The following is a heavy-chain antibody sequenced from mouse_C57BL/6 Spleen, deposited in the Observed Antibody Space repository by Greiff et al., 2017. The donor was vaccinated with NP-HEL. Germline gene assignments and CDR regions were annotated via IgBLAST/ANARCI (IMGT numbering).Heavy chain of an antibody. Sequence: DVKLVESGGGLVQPGGSLSLSCAASGFTFTDYYMSWVRQPPGKALEWLGFIRNKANGYTTEYSASVKGRFTISRDNSQSILYLQMNALRAEDSATYYCARYNTLAGTGFDYWGQGTTLTVSS. D-gene: IGHD4-1*01. CDR3: ARYNTLAGTGFDY. CDR1: GFTFTDYY. V-gene: IGHV7-3*01. J-gene: IGHJ2*01. CDR2: IRNKANGYTT.